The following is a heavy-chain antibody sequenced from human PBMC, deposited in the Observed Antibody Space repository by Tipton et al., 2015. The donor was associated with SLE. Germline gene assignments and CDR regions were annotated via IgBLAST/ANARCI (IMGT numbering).Heavy chain of an antibody. CDR1: GYSFTGYY. Sequence: QVQLVQSGAEVKTPGASVKVSCKASGYSFTGYYIYWVRQAPGQGLEWMGWINPNGGGTKYAQKFQGRVTMTLDTSICTAYMELSRLRFDDTAVYYCARGGVVVPAAPLGYYYSYMDVWGKGTTVTVSS. CDR2: INPNGGGT. CDR3: ARGGVVVPAAPLGYYYSYMDV. D-gene: IGHD2-2*01. J-gene: IGHJ6*03. V-gene: IGHV1-2*02.